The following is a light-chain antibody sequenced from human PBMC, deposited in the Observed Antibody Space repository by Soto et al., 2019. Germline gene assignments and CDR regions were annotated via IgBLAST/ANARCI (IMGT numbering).Light chain of an antibody. CDR1: QSISRW. Sequence: IQMNQSPSTLSAYEGDRVSITCRASQSISRWLAWYQQKAGKAPKLLIYDASSLESGVPSRFSGSGSGTDFTLTISSLQPEDFATYYCQQSYITPPTFGQGRRLE. V-gene: IGKV1-39*01. J-gene: IGKJ5*01. CDR3: QQSYITPPT. CDR2: DAS.